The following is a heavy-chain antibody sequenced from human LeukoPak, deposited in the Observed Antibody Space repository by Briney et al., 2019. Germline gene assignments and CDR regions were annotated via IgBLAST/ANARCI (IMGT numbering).Heavy chain of an antibody. Sequence: GGSLRHSCAASGFIFSDYYMTWIRQTPGKGLEWLSYISDSGSTINSADSVKGRLTISRDNAKKSLFLQMNSLRAEDTAVYYCAIYYDSSGSIDHWGQGTLVTVSS. CDR1: GFIFSDYY. J-gene: IGHJ4*02. CDR2: ISDSGSTI. V-gene: IGHV3-11*01. CDR3: AIYYDSSGSIDH. D-gene: IGHD3-22*01.